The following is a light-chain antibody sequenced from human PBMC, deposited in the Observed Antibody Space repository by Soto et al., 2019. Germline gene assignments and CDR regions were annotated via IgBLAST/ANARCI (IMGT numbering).Light chain of an antibody. CDR3: QSYDSSLSGSV. CDR1: SSNIGAGYD. J-gene: IGLJ3*02. V-gene: IGLV1-40*01. CDR2: GNS. Sequence: HSVLTQPPSVSGAPGQRVTISCTASSSNIGAGYDVHWYQQLPGTAPKLLIHGNSNRPSGVPDRFSGSKSGTSASLAITGLQAEDEAGYYCQSYDSSLSGSVFGGGTKLTVL.